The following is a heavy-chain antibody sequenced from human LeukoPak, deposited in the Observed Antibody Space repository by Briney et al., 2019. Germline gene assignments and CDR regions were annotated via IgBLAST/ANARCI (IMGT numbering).Heavy chain of an antibody. J-gene: IGHJ4*02. CDR2: ISSSSSYI. CDR3: ARASNDYFYY. D-gene: IGHD1-1*01. Sequence: GGSLRLSCAASGFTFSSYSMNWVRQAPGKGLEWVSSISSSSSYIYYADSVKGRFTISRDNAKHPLYLQTNSLRAEDTAVYYCARASNDYFYYWGQGTLVTVSS. CDR1: GFTFSSYS. V-gene: IGHV3-21*01.